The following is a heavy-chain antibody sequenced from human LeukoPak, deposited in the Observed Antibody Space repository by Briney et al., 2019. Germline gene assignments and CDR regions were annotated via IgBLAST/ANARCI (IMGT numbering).Heavy chain of an antibody. CDR1: GFTFSSYS. CDR3: ARHAYSSSGRADY. D-gene: IGHD6-6*01. CDR2: ISSSSSYI. Sequence: PGGSLRLSCAASGFTFSSYSMNWVRQAPGKGLEWVSSISSSSSYIYYADSVKGRFTISRDNAKNSLYLQMNSLRAEDTAVYYCARHAYSSSGRADYWGQGTLVTVSS. V-gene: IGHV3-21*01. J-gene: IGHJ4*02.